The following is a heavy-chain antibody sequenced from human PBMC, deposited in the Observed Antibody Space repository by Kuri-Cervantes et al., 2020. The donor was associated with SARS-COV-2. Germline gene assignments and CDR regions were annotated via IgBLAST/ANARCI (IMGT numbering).Heavy chain of an antibody. V-gene: IGHV3-30*18. Sequence: GESLKISCTASGFTFSSYGMHWVRQAPGKGLEWVAVISYDGSNKYYADPVKGRFTISRDNSKNTLYLQMNSLRAEDTAVYYCAKESSYYDSSGYGDFDYWGQGTLVTVSS. J-gene: IGHJ4*02. CDR1: GFTFSSYG. CDR3: AKESSYYDSSGYGDFDY. D-gene: IGHD3-22*01. CDR2: ISYDGSNK.